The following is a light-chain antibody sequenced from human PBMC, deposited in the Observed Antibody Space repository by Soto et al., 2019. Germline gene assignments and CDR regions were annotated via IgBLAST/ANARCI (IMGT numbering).Light chain of an antibody. J-gene: IGLJ2*01. Sequence: QSVLTQPPSVSGTPGQRVNMSCSGSSSNIGSKSVSWYQHLPQTAPKLLIYSNNQRPSGVPGRFSGSKSGTSASLAISGLQSDDETQYDWAAWDDSLNVLVFGGVTQLTVL. V-gene: IGLV1-44*01. CDR2: SNN. CDR1: SSNIGSKS. CDR3: AAWDDSLNVLV.